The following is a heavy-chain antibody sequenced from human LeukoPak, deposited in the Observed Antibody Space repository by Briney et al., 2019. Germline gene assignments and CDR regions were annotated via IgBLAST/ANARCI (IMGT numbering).Heavy chain of an antibody. J-gene: IGHJ4*02. CDR1: GGSIINSYYY. V-gene: IGHV4-30-4*08. Sequence: SQTLSLTCTVSGGSIINSYYYWSWIRQPPGKGLEWIGYIYYSGGTYYNPSLKSRVSVSVDTSKNRFSLKLSSVTAADTAVYYCARMGWPDYDSSGFRNWGQGTLVTVSS. CDR3: ARMGWPDYDSSGFRN. D-gene: IGHD3-22*01. CDR2: IYYSGGT.